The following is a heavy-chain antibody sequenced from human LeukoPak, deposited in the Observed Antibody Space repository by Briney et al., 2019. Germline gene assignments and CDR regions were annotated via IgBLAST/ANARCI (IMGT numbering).Heavy chain of an antibody. J-gene: IGHJ4*02. CDR2: ISRASENT. V-gene: IGHV3-23*01. CDR3: ARVLWNGDYPRFDY. CDR1: GFTLGTYL. Sequence: GGSLRLSCVASGFTLGTYLMIWVRQGPGKRLEWVAAISRASENTYYADSVKGRCTISRDNSKNTLYLQMNSLRVEDTAVYYCARVLWNGDYPRFDYWGQGTLVTVSS. D-gene: IGHD4-17*01.